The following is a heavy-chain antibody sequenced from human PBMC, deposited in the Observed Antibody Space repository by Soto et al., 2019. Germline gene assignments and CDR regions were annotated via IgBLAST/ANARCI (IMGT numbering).Heavy chain of an antibody. Sequence: GGSLRLSCAASGFTFSSYWMSWVRQAPGKGLEWVANIKQDGSEKYYVDSVKGRFTIPRDNAKNSLYLQMNSLRAEDTAVYYCARDPAYDSSGYNDYWGQGTLVTVSS. V-gene: IGHV3-7*03. CDR3: ARDPAYDSSGYNDY. CDR1: GFTFSSYW. CDR2: IKQDGSEK. J-gene: IGHJ4*02. D-gene: IGHD3-22*01.